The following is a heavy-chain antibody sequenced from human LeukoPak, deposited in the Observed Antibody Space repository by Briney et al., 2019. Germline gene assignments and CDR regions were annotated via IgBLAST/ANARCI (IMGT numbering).Heavy chain of an antibody. V-gene: IGHV4-38-2*02. CDR2: IYHSGST. CDR3: ARDRDNDYSNNWFDP. J-gene: IGHJ5*02. CDR1: GYSISSGYY. D-gene: IGHD4-11*01. Sequence: ASETLSLTCTVSGYSISSGYYWGWIRQPPGKGPEWIGSIYHSGSTYYNPSLKSRVTISVDTSKNQFSLKLSSVTAADTAVYYCARDRDNDYSNNWFDPWGQGTLVTVSS.